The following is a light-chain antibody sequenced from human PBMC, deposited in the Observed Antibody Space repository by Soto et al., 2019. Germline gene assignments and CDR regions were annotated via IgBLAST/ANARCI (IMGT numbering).Light chain of an antibody. J-gene: IGLJ2*01. V-gene: IGLV2-14*01. Sequence: QSALTQPASVSGSPGQSITISCTGTSSDVDGYNYVSWYQQHPGKAPKLMIYDVSNRPSGVSNHFSGSRSGNTASLTISGLQAEDEADYYCSSYTSSSTVVFGGGTKVTVL. CDR1: SSDVDGYNY. CDR3: SSYTSSSTVV. CDR2: DVS.